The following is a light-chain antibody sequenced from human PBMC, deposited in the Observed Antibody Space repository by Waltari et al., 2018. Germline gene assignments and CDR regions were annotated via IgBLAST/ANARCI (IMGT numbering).Light chain of an antibody. V-gene: IGKV3-20*01. CDR3: QHYVRLPAT. CDR1: QSVRRS. Sequence: IVLTQSPGPLSLSPWERATLSCRASQSVRRSLAWYQQKPGQAPKLLIYGASTRATGIPDRFTGSGSGTDFSLTISSLEPEDFAIYFCQHYVRLPATFGQGTKVEIK. CDR2: GAS. J-gene: IGKJ1*01.